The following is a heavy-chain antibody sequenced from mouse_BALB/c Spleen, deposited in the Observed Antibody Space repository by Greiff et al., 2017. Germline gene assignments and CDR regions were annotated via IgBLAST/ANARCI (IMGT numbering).Heavy chain of an antibody. CDR2: INPSNGGT. D-gene: IGHD1-1*01. CDR1: GYTFTSYY. J-gene: IGHJ2*01. CDR3: TRMGDTTVVAPFDY. Sequence: QVQLKQSGAELVKPGASVKLSCKASGYTFTSYYMYWVKQRPGQGLEWIGEINPSNGGTNFNEKFKSKATLTGDKSSSTAYMQLSSLTSEDSAVYYCTRMGDTTVVAPFDYWGQGTTLTVSS. V-gene: IGHV1S81*02.